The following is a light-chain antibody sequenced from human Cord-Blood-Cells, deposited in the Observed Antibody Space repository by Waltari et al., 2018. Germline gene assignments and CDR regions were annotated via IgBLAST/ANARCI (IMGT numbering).Light chain of an antibody. CDR2: AAS. J-gene: IGKJ2*01. CDR1: QGIRND. CDR3: LQDYNYPYT. Sequence: AIQITQSPSSLSASVGDRVTITCRASQGIRNDLGWYQQKPGKAPKLLIYAASSLQSGVPSRFSGGGSGTDFTLTISSLQPEDFATYYCLQDYNYPYTFGQGTKLEIK. V-gene: IGKV1-6*01.